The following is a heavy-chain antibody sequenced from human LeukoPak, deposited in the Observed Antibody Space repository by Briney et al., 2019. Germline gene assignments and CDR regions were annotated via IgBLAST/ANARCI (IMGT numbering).Heavy chain of an antibody. CDR1: GYSISSGYY. V-gene: IGHV4-38-2*01. D-gene: IGHD1-26*01. Sequence: PSETLSLPCAVSGYSISSGYYWGWVRQPPGKGLEWIVSIYHSGTTYYNPSLKSRVTISVDTSKNQFSLKLSSVTTADTAVYYCARALLLGGATRPGYFDYWGQGTLVTVSS. CDR3: ARALLLGGATRPGYFDY. CDR2: IYHSGTT. J-gene: IGHJ4*02.